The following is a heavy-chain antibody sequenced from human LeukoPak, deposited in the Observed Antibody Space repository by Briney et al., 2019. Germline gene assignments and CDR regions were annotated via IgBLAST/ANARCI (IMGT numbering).Heavy chain of an antibody. CDR3: ARAHDHYDSSGYYPFDY. D-gene: IGHD3-22*01. CDR1: GVSISSYY. CDR2: IYYSGST. V-gene: IGHV4-59*01. Sequence: SETLSLTCTVSGVSISSYYWSWIRQPPGKGLEWIGYIYYSGSTNYNPSLKSRVTISVDTSKNQFSLKLSSVTAADTAVYYCARAHDHYDSSGYYPFDYWGQGTLVTVSS. J-gene: IGHJ4*02.